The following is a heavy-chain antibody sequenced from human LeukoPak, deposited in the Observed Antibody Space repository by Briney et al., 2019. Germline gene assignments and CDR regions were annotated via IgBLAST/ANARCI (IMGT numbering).Heavy chain of an antibody. V-gene: IGHV1-18*01. J-gene: IGHJ5*02. CDR2: ISTNNGNT. D-gene: IGHD1-1*01. CDR3: ARDVPGSIGTTARFDP. Sequence: VASVKVSCKSSGYTSSDYGISWMRQAPGQGLEWMGWISTNNGNTNYAQQFQGRVTMTTDTSTSTAYMELRSLKSDDTAVYYCARDVPGSIGTTARFDPWGQGTLVTVCS. CDR1: GYTSSDYG.